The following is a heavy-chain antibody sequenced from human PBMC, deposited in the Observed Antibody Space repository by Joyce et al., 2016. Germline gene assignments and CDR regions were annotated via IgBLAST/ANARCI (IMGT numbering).Heavy chain of an antibody. V-gene: IGHV4-31*03. J-gene: IGHJ6*02. CDR1: GGSVNNAEHF. CDR3: ARDWVRGLDV. Sequence: QVQLQESGPGLVKPSQTLSLICTVSGGSVNNAEHFWTWIRQHPGKGLEWIGYIYHTGSTYYNPSLGGRLNMSMDTSKNQFSLNLHSVTAADTGVYYCARDWVRGLDVWGQGTTVFVSS. D-gene: IGHD2-21*01. CDR2: IYHTGST.